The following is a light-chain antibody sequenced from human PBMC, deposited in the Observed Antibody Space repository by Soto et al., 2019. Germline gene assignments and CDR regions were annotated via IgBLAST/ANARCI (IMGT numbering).Light chain of an antibody. CDR2: AAS. CDR1: QSIAIY. Sequence: DIQMTQSPSSLSASVGDRVTITCRASQSIAIYLNWYQQKHGKAPELLIYAASSLQSGVPSRFSGSGSGTDFTLTISSXQPEDFATYLCQQGYSTPRTFGQGTKVDIK. CDR3: QQGYSTPRT. J-gene: IGKJ1*01. V-gene: IGKV1-39*01.